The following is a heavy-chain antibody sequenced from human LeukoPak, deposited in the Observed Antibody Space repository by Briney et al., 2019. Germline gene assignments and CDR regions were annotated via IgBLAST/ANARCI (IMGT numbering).Heavy chain of an antibody. V-gene: IGHV3-30*09. Sequence: GGSLRLSCAASGFTFSSYAMHWVRQAPGKGLEWVAVISYDGSNKYYADSVKGRFAISRDNSKNTLYLQMNSLRAEDTAVYYCARDLTYYDSSGYNYWGQGTLVTVSS. CDR1: GFTFSSYA. CDR3: ARDLTYYDSSGYNY. CDR2: ISYDGSNK. D-gene: IGHD3-22*01. J-gene: IGHJ4*02.